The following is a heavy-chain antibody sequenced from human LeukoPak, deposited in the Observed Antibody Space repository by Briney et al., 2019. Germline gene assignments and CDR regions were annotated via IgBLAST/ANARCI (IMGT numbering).Heavy chain of an antibody. CDR2: IRYDGSNK. CDR3: ANLGIIVATIGLFDY. Sequence: GGSLRLSCAASGFTFSSYGMHWVRQAPGKGLEWVAFIRYDGSNKYYADSVKGRFTISRDNSKNTLYLQMNSLRAEDTAVYYCANLGIIVATIGLFDYWGQGTLVTVSS. D-gene: IGHD5-12*01. V-gene: IGHV3-30*02. J-gene: IGHJ4*02. CDR1: GFTFSSYG.